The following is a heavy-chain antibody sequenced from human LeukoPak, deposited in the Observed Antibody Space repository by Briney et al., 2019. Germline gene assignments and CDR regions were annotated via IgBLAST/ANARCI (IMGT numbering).Heavy chain of an antibody. V-gene: IGHV3-7*01. CDR2: IKQDGSEN. D-gene: IGHD2-2*01. J-gene: IGHJ4*02. CDR1: GFTFNTYY. Sequence: GGSLRLSCAASGFTFNTYYMTWVRQAPGKGLEWVAGIKQDGSENYYMDSVKGRFTISRDNSRNSLYLQMNSLRAEDTAVYFCARERYCTSATCYVGVPFDSWPQGTLVTVSS. CDR3: ARERYCTSATCYVGVPFDS.